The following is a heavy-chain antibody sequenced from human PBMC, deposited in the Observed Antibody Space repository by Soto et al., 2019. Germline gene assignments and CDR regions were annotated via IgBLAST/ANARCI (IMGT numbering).Heavy chain of an antibody. CDR3: AKDPNYGDYYYYGMDV. CDR2: ISGSGGST. Sequence: GGSLRLSCAASGFTFSSYAMSWVRQAPGKGLEWVSAISGSGGSTYYADSVKGRFTISRDNSKNTLYLQMNSLRAEDTAVYYCAKDPNYGDYYYYGMDVWGQGTTVTVSS. D-gene: IGHD4-17*01. V-gene: IGHV3-23*01. CDR1: GFTFSSYA. J-gene: IGHJ6*02.